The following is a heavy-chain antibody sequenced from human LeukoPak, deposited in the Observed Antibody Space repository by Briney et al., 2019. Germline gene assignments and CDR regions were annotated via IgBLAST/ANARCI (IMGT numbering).Heavy chain of an antibody. CDR2: INWNGGST. V-gene: IGHV3-20*04. Sequence: PGGSLRLSCAASGFTFDDYGMSWVRQAPGKGLEWVSGINWNGGSTGYADSVKGRFTISRDNAKNSLYPQMNSLRAEDTALYYCAREDPTYYYDSSFTDIWGQGTMVTVSS. J-gene: IGHJ3*02. CDR1: GFTFDDYG. D-gene: IGHD3-22*01. CDR3: AREDPTYYYDSSFTDI.